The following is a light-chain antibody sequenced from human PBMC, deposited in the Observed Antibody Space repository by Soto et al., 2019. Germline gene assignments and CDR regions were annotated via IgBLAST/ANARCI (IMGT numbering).Light chain of an antibody. CDR2: KAS. CDR3: QQYNSYSWT. CDR1: QSISSW. V-gene: IGKV1-5*03. Sequence: DIHITQSPSTVSASVGDRVTITCRASQSISSWLAWYQQKPGKAPKRLIYKASSLESGVPSRFSGSGSGTEFTLTISSLQPDDFATYYCQQYNSYSWTFGQGTKVDIK. J-gene: IGKJ1*01.